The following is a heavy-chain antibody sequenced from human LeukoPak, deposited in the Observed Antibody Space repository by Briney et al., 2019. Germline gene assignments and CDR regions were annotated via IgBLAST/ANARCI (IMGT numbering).Heavy chain of an antibody. CDR2: VSTGGKYI. J-gene: IGHJ6*02. V-gene: IGHV3-21*01. CDR3: VRGQVGRLQWQVGGMDV. D-gene: IGHD6-19*01. CDR1: GFTFNAYP. Sequence: GGSLRLSCVGSGFTFNAYPMNWVRQAPGKGLEWVSTVSTGGKYIYYANSMKDRATISRDDARDSLFLQVNSLGAEDAAVYYCVRGQVGRLQWQVGGMDVWGQGTTVTVSS.